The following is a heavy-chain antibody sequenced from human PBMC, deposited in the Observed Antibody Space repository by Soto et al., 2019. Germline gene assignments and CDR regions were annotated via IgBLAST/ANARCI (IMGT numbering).Heavy chain of an antibody. J-gene: IGHJ6*03. D-gene: IGHD4-17*01. V-gene: IGHV4-39*01. Sequence: PSETLSLTCTVSGGSISSSSYYWGWIRQPPGKGLEWIGSIYYSGSTYYNPSLKSRVTISVDTSKNQFSLKLSSVTAADTAVYYCARPTTVTTGYYYYYMDVWGKGAKVTVSS. CDR3: ARPTTVTTGYYYYYMDV. CDR1: GGSISSSSYY. CDR2: IYYSGST.